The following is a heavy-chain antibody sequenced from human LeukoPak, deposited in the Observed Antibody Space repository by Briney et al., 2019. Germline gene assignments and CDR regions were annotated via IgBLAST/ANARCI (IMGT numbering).Heavy chain of an antibody. CDR3: AKSPQWEPRYFEV. Sequence: PGGSLRLSCVASGFTFSRFAMSRVRQAAGSGLEWVSAIRADGGNTYYADSVKGRFTVSRDNSKNTLFLQMNSLRADDTAAYYCAKSPQWEPRYFEVWGRGTLVAVSS. D-gene: IGHD1-26*01. CDR2: IRADGGNT. V-gene: IGHV3-23*01. J-gene: IGHJ2*01. CDR1: GFTFSRFA.